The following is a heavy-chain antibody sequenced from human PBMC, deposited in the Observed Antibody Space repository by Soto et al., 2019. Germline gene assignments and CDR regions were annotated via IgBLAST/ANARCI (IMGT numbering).Heavy chain of an antibody. CDR2: IYYSGST. CDR1: GGSISSGGYY. J-gene: IGHJ3*02. CDR3: ASLSYDFWSGYFVPDDAFDI. V-gene: IGHV4-31*03. D-gene: IGHD3-3*01. Sequence: SETLSLTCTVSGGSISSGGYYRSWIRQHPGKGLEWIGYIYYSGSTYYNPSLKSRVTISVDTSKNQFSLKLSSVTAADTAVYYRASLSYDFWSGYFVPDDAFDIWGQGTMVTVSS.